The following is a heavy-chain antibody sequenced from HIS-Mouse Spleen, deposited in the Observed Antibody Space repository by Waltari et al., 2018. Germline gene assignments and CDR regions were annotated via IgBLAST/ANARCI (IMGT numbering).Heavy chain of an antibody. V-gene: IGHV4-39*07. CDR3: AREIPYSSSWYDWYFDL. J-gene: IGHJ2*01. D-gene: IGHD6-13*01. Sequence: QLQLQESGPGLVKPSETLSLTCTVSGGSISSSSYYWGWIRQPPGKGLEWLGMIYYSGSTYYNPTLKSRVTISVDTSKNQFSLKLSSVTAADTAVYYCAREIPYSSSWYDWYFDLWGRGTLVTVSS. CDR1: GGSISSSSYY. CDR2: IYYSGST.